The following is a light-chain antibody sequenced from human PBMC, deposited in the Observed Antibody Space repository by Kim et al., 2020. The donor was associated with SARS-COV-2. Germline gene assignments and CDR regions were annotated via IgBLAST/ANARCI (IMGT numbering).Light chain of an antibody. CDR1: QSVRSNS. CDR3: QQYGNSPIT. V-gene: IGKV3-20*01. CDR2: DAS. J-gene: IGKJ5*01. Sequence: DIGLTQSPGTLSLSPGERATLSCRASQSVRSNSLAWYQQKPGQPPRLLIFDASTRATGIPDRFSGSGSATDFTLTITRLEPEDFAVYYCQQYGNSPITFGQGTRLEIK.